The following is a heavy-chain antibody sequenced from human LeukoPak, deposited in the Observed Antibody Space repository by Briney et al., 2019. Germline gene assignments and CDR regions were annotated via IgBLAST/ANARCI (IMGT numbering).Heavy chain of an antibody. CDR2: INPSGGST. V-gene: IGHV1-46*01. J-gene: IGHJ4*02. D-gene: IGHD6-19*01. CDR1: GYTFTSYY. CDR3: ARGLAVAGIRHPFDY. Sequence: ASVKVSCKASGYTFTSYYMHWVRQAPGQGLEWMGIINPSGGSTSYAQKFQGRVIMTRDTSTSTVYMELSSLRSEDTAVYYCARGLAVAGIRHPFDYWGQGTLVTVSS.